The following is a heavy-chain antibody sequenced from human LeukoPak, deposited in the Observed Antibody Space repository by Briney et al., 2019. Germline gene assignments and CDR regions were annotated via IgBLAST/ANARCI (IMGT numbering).Heavy chain of an antibody. D-gene: IGHD3-3*01. CDR2: IIPIFGTA. V-gene: IGHV1-69*13. J-gene: IGHJ6*02. CDR3: ARLPGGERDYDFWSGYYDYYYYGMDV. Sequence: GASVNVSCKASGGTFSSYAISWVRQAPGQGLEWMGGIIPIFGTANYAQKFQGRVTITADESTSTAYMELSSLRSEDTAVYYCARLPGGERDYDFWSGYYDYYYYGMDVWGQGTTVTVSS. CDR1: GGTFSSYA.